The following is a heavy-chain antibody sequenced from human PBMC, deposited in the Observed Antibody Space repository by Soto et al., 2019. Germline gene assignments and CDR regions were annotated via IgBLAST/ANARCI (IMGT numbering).Heavy chain of an antibody. CDR1: GFTFSSYS. CDR3: ARGKGLYDSSGYHY. Sequence: PGGSLRLSCAASGFTFSSYSMNWVRQAPGKGLEWVSSISSSSSYIYYADSVKGRFTISRDNAKNSLYLQMNSLRAEDTAVYYCARGKGLYDSSGYHYWGQGTLVTVSS. D-gene: IGHD3-22*01. V-gene: IGHV3-21*01. J-gene: IGHJ4*02. CDR2: ISSSSSYI.